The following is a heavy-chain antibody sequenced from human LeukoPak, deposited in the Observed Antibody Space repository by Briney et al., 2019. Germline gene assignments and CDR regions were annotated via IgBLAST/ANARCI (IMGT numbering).Heavy chain of an antibody. CDR2: ISYDGSNK. J-gene: IGHJ4*02. D-gene: IGHD3-3*01. Sequence: GGSLRLSCAASGFTFSSYAMHWVRQAPGKGLEWVAVISYDGSNKYYADSVKGRFTISRDNSKNTLYLQMNSLRAEDTAVYYCARDSSDYDFWSCYSHWGQGTLVTVSS. CDR1: GFTFSSYA. V-gene: IGHV3-30*04. CDR3: ARDSSDYDFWSCYSH.